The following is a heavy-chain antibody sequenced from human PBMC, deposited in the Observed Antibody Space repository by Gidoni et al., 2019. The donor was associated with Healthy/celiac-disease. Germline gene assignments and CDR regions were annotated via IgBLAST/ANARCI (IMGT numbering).Heavy chain of an antibody. CDR2: IRSKANSYAT. V-gene: IGHV3-73*01. Sequence: VQLVESGGGLVQPGGSLKLSCAAPGVTFSGSAMPWVRPASGKGLGWVGRIRSKANSYATAYAASVKGRFTISRDDSKNTAYLQMNSLKTEDTAVYYCTVDYYDSSGHDYWGQGTLVTVSS. D-gene: IGHD3-22*01. CDR3: TVDYYDSSGHDY. J-gene: IGHJ4*02. CDR1: GVTFSGSA.